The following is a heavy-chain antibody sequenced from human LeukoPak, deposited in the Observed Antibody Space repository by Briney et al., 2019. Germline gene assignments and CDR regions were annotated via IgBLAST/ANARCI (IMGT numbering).Heavy chain of an antibody. CDR1: GGSISSNY. CDR2: ISYSGST. D-gene: IGHD6-13*01. Sequence: PSETLSLTCTVSGGSISSNYWNWIRQPPGKALEWIGYISYSGSTNYNPSLRSRVTISADTSKNQLSLKVNSVTAADTAVYYCARGREYSPRWYYYWGQGTLVTVSS. J-gene: IGHJ4*02. V-gene: IGHV4-59*01. CDR3: ARGREYSPRWYYY.